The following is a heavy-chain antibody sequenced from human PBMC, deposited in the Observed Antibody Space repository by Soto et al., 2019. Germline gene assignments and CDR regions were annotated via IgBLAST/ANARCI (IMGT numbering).Heavy chain of an antibody. V-gene: IGHV3-33*01. D-gene: IGHD6-13*01. CDR1: GFTFSSYG. J-gene: IGHJ6*02. CDR2: IWYDGSNK. Sequence: VQLVESGGGVVQPGRSLRLSCAASGFTFSSYGMHWVRQAPGKGLEWVAVIWYDGSNKYYADSVKGRFTISRDNSKNTLYLQMNSLRAEDTAVYYCARVSSSSPHYYYGMDVWGQGTTVTVSS. CDR3: ARVSSSSPHYYYGMDV.